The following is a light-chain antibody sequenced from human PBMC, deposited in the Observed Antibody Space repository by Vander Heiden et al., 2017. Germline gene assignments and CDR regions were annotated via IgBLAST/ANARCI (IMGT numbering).Light chain of an antibody. CDR2: ENN. CDR1: SSNIGNNY. CDR3: GTWDSSLSAWV. V-gene: IGLV1-51*02. Sequence: QSVLTQPPSVSAAPGQKVTLSFSGSSSNIGNNYVSWYQQLPGTAPKLLIYENNKRPSGIPDRFAGSKSGTSATLGITGLQTGDEADYYCGTWDSSLSAWVFGGGTKLTVL. J-gene: IGLJ3*02.